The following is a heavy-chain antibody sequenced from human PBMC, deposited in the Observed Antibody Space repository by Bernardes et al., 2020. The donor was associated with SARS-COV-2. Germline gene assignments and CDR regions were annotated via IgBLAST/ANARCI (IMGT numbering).Heavy chain of an antibody. V-gene: IGHV3-21*01. CDR2: ISSSSSYI. CDR3: ATYGGIVGATTHYYYGMDV. J-gene: IGHJ6*02. D-gene: IGHD1-26*01. Sequence: GSLRLSCAASGFTFSSYSMNWVRQAPGKGLEWVSSISSSSSYIYYADSVKGRFTISRDNAKNSLYLQMNSLRAEDTAVYYCATYGGIVGATTHYYYGMDVWGQGTTVTVSS. CDR1: GFTFSSYS.